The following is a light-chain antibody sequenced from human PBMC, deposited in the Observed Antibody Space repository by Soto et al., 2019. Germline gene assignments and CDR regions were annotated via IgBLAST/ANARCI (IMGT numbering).Light chain of an antibody. CDR3: QQYINLWT. Sequence: EIVMTQSPATLSVSPGERATLSCRASQSVSSNLAWYQQKPGQSPRLLIYGASTRATGVLARFSGSRSGTEFTLTISSLQSEDFAVYYCQQYINLWTFGQGTKVEIK. CDR1: QSVSSN. J-gene: IGKJ1*01. CDR2: GAS. V-gene: IGKV3-15*01.